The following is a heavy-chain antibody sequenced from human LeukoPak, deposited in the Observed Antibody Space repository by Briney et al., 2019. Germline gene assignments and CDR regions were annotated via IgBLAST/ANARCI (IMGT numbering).Heavy chain of an antibody. Sequence: GSLRLSCAASGFTFSSYAMSWVRQAPGKGLEWVSAISGSGGSTYYADSVEGRFTISRDNAKNSLYLQMNSLRADDTSIYYCARDPARFGSGYYPENWGPGTQVTVSS. J-gene: IGHJ4*02. CDR2: ISGSGGST. CDR3: ARDPARFGSGYYPEN. CDR1: GFTFSSYA. V-gene: IGHV3-23*01. D-gene: IGHD3-22*01.